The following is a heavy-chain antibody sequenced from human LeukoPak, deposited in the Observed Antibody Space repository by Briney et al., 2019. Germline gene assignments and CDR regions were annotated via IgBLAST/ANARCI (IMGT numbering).Heavy chain of an antibody. CDR2: IYYSGST. J-gene: IGHJ4*02. CDR1: GGSISSYY. Sequence: PSETLSLTCTVSGGSISSYYWSWIRQPPGKGLEWIGYIYYSGSTNYNPSLKSRVTISVDTSKNQFSLKPSSVTAADTAVYYCARVRRGYSSGWIDYWGQGTLVTVSS. D-gene: IGHD6-19*01. CDR3: ARVRRGYSSGWIDY. V-gene: IGHV4-59*01.